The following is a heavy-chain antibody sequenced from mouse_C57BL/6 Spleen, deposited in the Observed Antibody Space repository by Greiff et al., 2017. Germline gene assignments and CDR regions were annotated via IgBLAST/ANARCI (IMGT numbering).Heavy chain of an antibody. D-gene: IGHD2-5*01. CDR3: ARSLYSNYGYFDV. CDR2: IYPRSGNT. V-gene: IGHV1-81*01. CDR1: GYTFTSYG. Sequence: QVQLQQPGAELARPGASVKLSCKASGYTFTSYGISWVKQRTGQGLEWIGEIYPRSGNTYYNEKFKGKATLTADKSSSTAYMELRSLTSEDSAVYFCARSLYSNYGYFDVWGTGTTVTVSS. J-gene: IGHJ1*03.